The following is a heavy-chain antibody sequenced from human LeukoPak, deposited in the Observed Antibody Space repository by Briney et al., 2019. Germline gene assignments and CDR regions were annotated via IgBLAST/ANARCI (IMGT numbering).Heavy chain of an antibody. CDR1: GFTVSSNY. J-gene: IGHJ6*02. D-gene: IGHD3-10*01. CDR3: ARDTALWFGELLYASPNYYGMDV. CDR2: IYSGGST. Sequence: GGSLRLSCAASGFTVSSNYMSWVRQAAGKGLEWVSVIYSGGSTYYADSVKGRFTISRDNSKNTLYLQMNSLRAEDTAVYYCARDTALWFGELLYASPNYYGMDVWGQGTTVTVSS. V-gene: IGHV3-53*01.